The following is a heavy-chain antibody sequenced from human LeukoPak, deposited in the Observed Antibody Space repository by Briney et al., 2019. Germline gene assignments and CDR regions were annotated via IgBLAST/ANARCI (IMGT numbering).Heavy chain of an antibody. V-gene: IGHV3-23*01. CDR2: IIGSGVGT. D-gene: IGHD3-10*01. CDR3: AKGSLGFGEPIRYYYYGMDV. Sequence: QAGGPRRSSCEASELTLTAYAITGFGKAPGKGLSGASAIIGSGVGTYYADSVKGRFTISRDNSKNTLYLQMNSLRAEDTAVYYCAKGSLGFGEPIRYYYYGMDVWGQGTTVTVSS. CDR1: ELTLTAYA. J-gene: IGHJ6*02.